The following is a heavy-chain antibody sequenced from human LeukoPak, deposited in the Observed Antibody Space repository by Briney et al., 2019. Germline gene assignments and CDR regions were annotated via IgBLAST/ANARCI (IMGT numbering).Heavy chain of an antibody. J-gene: IGHJ3*02. D-gene: IGHD3-22*01. CDR1: SGSVSNSHYY. CDR3: AREDYYESGGYYHLGTFDI. Sequence: SETLSLTCTVSSGSVSNSHYYWAWVRQPPGKGLEWLGSIFYSGNTHYNPSLKSPVTISIDTSKNQFSLKVSSVTAADTAIYYCAREDYYESGGYYHLGTFDIWGQGTMVTVSS. V-gene: IGHV4-39*07. CDR2: IFYSGNT.